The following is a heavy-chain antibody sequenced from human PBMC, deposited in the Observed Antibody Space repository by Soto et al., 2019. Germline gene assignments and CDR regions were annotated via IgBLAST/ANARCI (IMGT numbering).Heavy chain of an antibody. V-gene: IGHV1-2*02. D-gene: IGHD5-12*01. CDR3: ARDWVVPTME. J-gene: IGHJ1*01. CDR2: VDSKGGGT. CDR1: GSPFSGYY. Sequence: ASVKVSCKASGSPFSGYYINWVRQAPGHRFEWMGWVDSKGGGTKYAQKFQGRVSMTRDTSLNTAYLELSSLTSDDTAVYFCARDWVVPTMEWGQGTLVPV.